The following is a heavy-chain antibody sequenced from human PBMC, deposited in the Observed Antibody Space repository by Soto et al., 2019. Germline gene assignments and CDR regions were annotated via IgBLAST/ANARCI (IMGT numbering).Heavy chain of an antibody. CDR3: ANGGGPFSDSYYYYGMDV. D-gene: IGHD3-16*01. J-gene: IGHJ6*02. CDR2: ISYDGSNK. Sequence: GGSLRLSCAASGFTFSSYGMHWVRQAPGKGLEWVAVISYDGSNKYYADSVKGRFTISRDNSKNTLYLQMNSLRAEDTAVYYCANGGGPFSDSYYYYGMDVWGQGTTVTVSS. V-gene: IGHV3-30*18. CDR1: GFTFSSYG.